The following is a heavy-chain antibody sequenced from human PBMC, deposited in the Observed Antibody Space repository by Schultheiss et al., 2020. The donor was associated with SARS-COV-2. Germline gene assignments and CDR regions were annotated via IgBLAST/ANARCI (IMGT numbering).Heavy chain of an antibody. CDR2: IYWDDDK. J-gene: IGHJ4*02. CDR1: GFSLSTGGVG. CDR3: AHIKSDYIWGSYRSSYFDY. D-gene: IGHD3-16*02. Sequence: SGPTLVKPTQTLTLTCTFSGFSLSTGGVGVGWIRQPPGKALECLALIYWDDDKRYSTSLKSRLTISKDTSKSQVVLTMTNMDPVDTATYYCAHIKSDYIWGSYRSSYFDYWGQGTLVTVSS. V-gene: IGHV2-5*02.